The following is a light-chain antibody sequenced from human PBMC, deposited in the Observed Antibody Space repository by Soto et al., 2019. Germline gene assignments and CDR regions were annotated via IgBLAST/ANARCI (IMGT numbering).Light chain of an antibody. V-gene: IGLV1-40*01. CDR1: GSNVGASYD. J-gene: IGLJ1*01. Sequence: QSVLTQPPSVSGAPGQTITMSCTGSGSNVGASYDVHWYQVLPGAGPRLLIYGNNNRPSGVPDRFSGSKSGTSASLAITGLQAEDEADYYCQSYDSSLSGYVFGTGTKLTVL. CDR3: QSYDSSLSGYV. CDR2: GNN.